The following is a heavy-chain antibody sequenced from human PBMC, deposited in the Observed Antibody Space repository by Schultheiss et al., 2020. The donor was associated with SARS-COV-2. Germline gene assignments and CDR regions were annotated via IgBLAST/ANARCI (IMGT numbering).Heavy chain of an antibody. Sequence: GESLKISCAASGFTFSSYSMNWVRQAPGKGLEWVSSISSSSSYIYYADSVKGRFTISRDNAKNSLYLQMNSLRAEDTAVYYCARDNGPIAVAGTGVDPWGQGTLVTVSS. CDR2: ISSSSSYI. D-gene: IGHD6-19*01. V-gene: IGHV3-21*01. J-gene: IGHJ5*02. CDR3: ARDNGPIAVAGTGVDP. CDR1: GFTFSSYS.